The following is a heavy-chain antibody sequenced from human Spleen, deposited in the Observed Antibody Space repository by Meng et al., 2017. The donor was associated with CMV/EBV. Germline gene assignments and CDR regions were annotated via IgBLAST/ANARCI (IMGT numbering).Heavy chain of an antibody. J-gene: IGHJ4*02. D-gene: IGHD1-14*01. CDR2: INTYNGDT. CDR1: GYRFTSYG. V-gene: IGHV1-18*01. CDR3: AREGPEANGAFGY. Sequence: ASVKVSCKASGYRFTSYGICWVRQAPGQGLEWMGRINTYNGDTNSAQKLQGRVTMTIDSTTSTVYMELRSLRSDDTAVYYCAREGPEANGAFGYWGQGTLVTVSS.